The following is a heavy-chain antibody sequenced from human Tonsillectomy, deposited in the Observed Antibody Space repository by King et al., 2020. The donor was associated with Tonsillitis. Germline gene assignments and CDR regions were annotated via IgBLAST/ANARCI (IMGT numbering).Heavy chain of an antibody. V-gene: IGHV3-21*01. J-gene: IGHJ4*02. CDR1: GFTFSSYS. CDR2: ISSSSSYI. D-gene: IGHD5-18*01. CDR3: ARDIEPVDTAMGFDY. Sequence: VQLVESGGGLVKPGGSLRLSCAASGFTFSSYSMNWVRQAPGKGLEWVSSISSSSSYIYYADSVKGRFTISRDNAKNSLYLQMNSLRAEDTAVYYCARDIEPVDTAMGFDYWGQGTLVTVSS.